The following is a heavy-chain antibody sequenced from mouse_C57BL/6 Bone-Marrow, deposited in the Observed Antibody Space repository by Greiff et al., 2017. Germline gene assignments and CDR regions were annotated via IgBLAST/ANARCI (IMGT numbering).Heavy chain of an antibody. CDR1: GFTFSSYA. J-gene: IGHJ4*01. Sequence: EVKLVESGAGLVKPGGSLKLSCAASGFTFSSYAMSWVRQTPEKRLEWVAYISSGGDYIYYADTVKGRFTISRDNARNTLYLQMSSLKSEDTAMYYCTRGTTVDAMDYWGQGTSVTVSS. V-gene: IGHV5-9-1*02. CDR3: TRGTTVDAMDY. CDR2: ISSGGDYI. D-gene: IGHD1-1*01.